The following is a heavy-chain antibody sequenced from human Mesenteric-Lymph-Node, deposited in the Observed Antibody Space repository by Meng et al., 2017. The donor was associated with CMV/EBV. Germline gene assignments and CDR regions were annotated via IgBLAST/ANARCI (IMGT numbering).Heavy chain of an antibody. J-gene: IGHJ4*02. CDR3: AHSSGIAAAGPFYFDY. V-gene: IGHV2-5*02. CDR2: IYWDEDK. Sequence: QITLKESGPTLVKPTQTLTLTCTFSGFSLSTGGGGVGWIRQPPGKALEWLALIYWDEDKRYNPSLKSKLTITKDTSKNQVVLTMTNMDPVDTATYYCAHSSGIAAAGPFYFDYWGQGTLVTVSS. D-gene: IGHD6-13*01. CDR1: GFSLSTGGGG.